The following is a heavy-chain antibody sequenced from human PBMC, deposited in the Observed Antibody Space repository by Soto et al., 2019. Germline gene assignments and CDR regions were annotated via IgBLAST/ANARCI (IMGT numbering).Heavy chain of an antibody. CDR3: AKQGPKDSSGYYYEDYYMDV. D-gene: IGHD3-22*01. CDR2: ISWDGGST. CDR1: GFTFDDYN. J-gene: IGHJ6*03. V-gene: IGHV3-43*01. Sequence: GGSLRLSCAASGFTFDDYNMHWVRQAPGKGLEWVSLISWDGGSTYYADSVKSRFTISRDNSKNSLYLQMNSLRTEDSALYYCAKQGPKDSSGYYYEDYYMDVWGKGTTVTVSS.